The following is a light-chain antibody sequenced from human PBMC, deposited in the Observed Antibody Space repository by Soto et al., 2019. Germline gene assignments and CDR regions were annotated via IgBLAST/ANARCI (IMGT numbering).Light chain of an antibody. V-gene: IGLV2-14*01. CDR3: RQYSDSITRV. J-gene: IGLJ1*01. Sequence: QSVLTQPASVSGSPGQSITISCTGTSSDVGGYTYVSWYQQHPGKAPKLMIYEVTNRPSGVSNRFSGSKSGNMASLTISGLQAEDAADYYCRQYSDSITRVFGTGTQLTVL. CDR2: EVT. CDR1: SSDVGGYTY.